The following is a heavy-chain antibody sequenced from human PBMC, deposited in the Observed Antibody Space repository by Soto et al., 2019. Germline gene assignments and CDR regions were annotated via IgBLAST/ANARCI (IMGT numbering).Heavy chain of an antibody. CDR1: GFTFSSYS. CDR2: ISSSSSYI. CDR3: VRGGMTQWFGELTPSWFDP. Sequence: PGGSLRLSCAASGFTFSSYSMNWVRQAPGKGLERVSSISSSSSYIYYAGSVKGRFTISRDNAKNSLYLQMNSLRAEDTAVYFCVRGGMTQWFGELTPSWFDPWGQGTLVTVSS. J-gene: IGHJ5*02. V-gene: IGHV3-21*01. D-gene: IGHD3-10*01.